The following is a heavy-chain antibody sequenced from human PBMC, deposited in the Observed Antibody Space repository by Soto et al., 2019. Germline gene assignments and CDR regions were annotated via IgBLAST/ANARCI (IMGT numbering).Heavy chain of an antibody. CDR2: IQTDGRNA. V-gene: IGHV3-74*01. CDR1: GFTFSSYW. D-gene: IGHD1-20*01. CDR3: ARGIRNYYGMDV. J-gene: IGHJ6*02. Sequence: GGSLRLSCAASGFTFSSYWMHWVRQAPGKGLVWVSRIQTDGRNANYAESVRGRFTISRDNAQNTVFLQMSSLRAEDTAVYYCARGIRNYYGMDVWGQGTTVTV.